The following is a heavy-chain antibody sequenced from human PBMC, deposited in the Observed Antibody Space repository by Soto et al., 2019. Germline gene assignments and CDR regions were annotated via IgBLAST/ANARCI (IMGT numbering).Heavy chain of an antibody. J-gene: IGHJ4*01. CDR3: ARATYYYDSSGYYGYYFDY. D-gene: IGHD3-22*01. V-gene: IGHV4-59*01. CDR2: IYYSGST. CDR1: GGSIGSYY. Sequence: PSETLSLTCTASGGSIGSYYWSWIRQPPGKGLEWIGYIYYSGSTNYNSSLKSRVTISVDTSKNQLSLKLSSVTAADTAVYYCARATYYYDSSGYYGYYFDYWGHGTLLTVSS.